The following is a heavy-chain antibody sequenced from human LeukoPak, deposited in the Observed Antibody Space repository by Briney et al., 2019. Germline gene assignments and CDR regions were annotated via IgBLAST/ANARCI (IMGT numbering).Heavy chain of an antibody. CDR2: ISGSGGST. CDR1: GFTFSSYA. Sequence: GGSLRLSCAASGFTFSSYAMSWVRQAPGKGLEWVSAISGSGGSTYYADSVKGRFTISRDTSKNTLHLQMSSLRAEDTAVYYCAKGTGDNCYTPLDYWGQGALVTVSS. J-gene: IGHJ4*02. D-gene: IGHD2-15*01. V-gene: IGHV3-23*01. CDR3: AKGTGDNCYTPLDY.